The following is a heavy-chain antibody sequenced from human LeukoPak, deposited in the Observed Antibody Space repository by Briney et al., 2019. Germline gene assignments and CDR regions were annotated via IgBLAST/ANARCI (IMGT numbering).Heavy chain of an antibody. CDR2: INLDGSST. J-gene: IGHJ3*01. V-gene: IGHV3-74*01. D-gene: IGHD5-24*01. Sequence: GGSLRLSCAASGFTFSSYWMHWVRQAPGKGLVWVSRINLDGSSTAYADSVKGRFTISRDSAKNTLYLQMNSLRAEDTAVYYCVKDIQLSTWGLGTMVTVSS. CDR1: GFTFSSYW. CDR3: VKDIQLST.